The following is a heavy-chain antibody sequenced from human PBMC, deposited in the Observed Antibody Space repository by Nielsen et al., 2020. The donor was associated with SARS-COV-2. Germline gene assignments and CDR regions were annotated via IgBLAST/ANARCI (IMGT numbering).Heavy chain of an antibody. J-gene: IGHJ2*01. CDR1: GGSFSGYY. CDR2: INHSGST. D-gene: IGHD6-13*01. Sequence: SETLSLTCAVYGGSFSGYYWSWIRQPPGKGLEWIGEINHSGSTNYNPSLKSRVTISVDTSKNQFSLKLSSVTAADTAVYYCARRSFMAAAVDWYFDLWGRGTLVTVSS. CDR3: ARRSFMAAAVDWYFDL. V-gene: IGHV4-34*01.